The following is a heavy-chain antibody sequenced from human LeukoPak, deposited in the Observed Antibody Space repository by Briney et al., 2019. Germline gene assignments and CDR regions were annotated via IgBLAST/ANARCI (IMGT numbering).Heavy chain of an antibody. CDR1: GYTFTSYY. J-gene: IGHJ4*02. V-gene: IGHV1-8*02. CDR2: MNPNSGNT. D-gene: IGHD1-26*01. CDR3: AREWDSETFDY. Sequence: ASVKVSCKASGYTFTSYYMHWVRQAPGQGLEWMGWMNPNSGNTGYAQKFQGRVTMTRNTSISTAYMELSSLRSEDTAVYYCAREWDSETFDYRGQGTLVTVSS.